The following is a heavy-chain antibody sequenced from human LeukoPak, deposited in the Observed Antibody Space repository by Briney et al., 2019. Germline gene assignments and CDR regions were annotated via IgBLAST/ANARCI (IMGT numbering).Heavy chain of an antibody. Sequence: GGSLRLSCAASGFTFSSFAMNWVRQVPGKGLEWVSATSGSGGTTYYADSVKGRFTISRDNSMNTLYLQMNSLRAEDTAVYYCARGPGLGFDYWGRGTLVTVSS. D-gene: IGHD3/OR15-3a*01. CDR3: ARGPGLGFDY. V-gene: IGHV3-23*01. CDR1: GFTFSSFA. CDR2: TSGSGGTT. J-gene: IGHJ4*02.